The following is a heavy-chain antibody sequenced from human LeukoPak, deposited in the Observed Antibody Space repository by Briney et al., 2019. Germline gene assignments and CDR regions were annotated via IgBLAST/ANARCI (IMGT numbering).Heavy chain of an antibody. CDR3: ARGSVAGTRVDY. V-gene: IGHV4-39*01. D-gene: IGHD6-19*01. J-gene: IGHJ4*02. Sequence: PSETLSLTCTVSGDSISSSRYYWGWIRQPPGEGLEWIGSIYYSGSAYYNPSLKSRVTISADTSKHQFSLNLSSVTAADTAVYYCARGSVAGTRVDYWGQGTLVTVSS. CDR1: GDSISSSRYY. CDR2: IYYSGSA.